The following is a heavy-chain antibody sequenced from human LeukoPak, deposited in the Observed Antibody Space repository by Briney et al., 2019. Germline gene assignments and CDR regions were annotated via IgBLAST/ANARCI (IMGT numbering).Heavy chain of an antibody. Sequence: GGSLRLSCAASGFTFNTYWMTWVRQAPGKGLEWVANIKPDGSETYYVDSVKGRFTISRDNAKNSLYLQMNSLRVQDTAVYYCARDSGFWSGYIDNWGQGTLVTVSS. D-gene: IGHD3-3*01. J-gene: IGHJ4*02. CDR2: IKPDGSET. V-gene: IGHV3-7*01. CDR3: ARDSGFWSGYIDN. CDR1: GFTFNTYW.